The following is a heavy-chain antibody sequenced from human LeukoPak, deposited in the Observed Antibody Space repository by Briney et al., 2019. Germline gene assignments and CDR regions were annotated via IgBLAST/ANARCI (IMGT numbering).Heavy chain of an antibody. CDR2: MNPNSGNT. CDR1: GYTFTSYD. V-gene: IGHV1-8*01. CDR3: ARGLPRGYSYGSARGKRGMDPNRYFDY. Sequence: GASVKVSCKASGYTFTSYDINWVRQATGQGLEWMGWMNPNSGNTGYAQKFQGRVTMTRNTSISTAYMELSSLRSEDTAVYYCARGLPRGYSYGSARGKRGMDPNRYFDYWGQGTLVTVSS. J-gene: IGHJ4*02. D-gene: IGHD5-18*01.